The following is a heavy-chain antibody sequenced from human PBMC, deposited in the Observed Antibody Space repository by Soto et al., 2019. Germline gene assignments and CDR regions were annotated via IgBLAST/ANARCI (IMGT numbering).Heavy chain of an antibody. CDR1: GGSISSYY. V-gene: IGHV4-59*01. CDR2: IYYSGSI. J-gene: IGHJ4*02. Sequence: SETLSLTCTVSGGSISSYYWSWIRQPPGKGLEWIGYIYYSGSINYNPSLKSRVTISVDTSKKQFSLKLSSVTAADTAVYYCARVSFDYYYDSSSYYLQTWGQGALVTVSS. D-gene: IGHD3-22*01. CDR3: ARVSFDYYYDSSSYYLQT.